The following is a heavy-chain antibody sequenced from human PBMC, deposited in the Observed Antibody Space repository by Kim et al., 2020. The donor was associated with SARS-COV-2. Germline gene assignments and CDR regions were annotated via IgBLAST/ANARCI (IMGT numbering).Heavy chain of an antibody. Sequence: GGSLRLSCAASGFTFSSYNMNWVRQAPGKGLEWVSYISSSSNDIYYADSVRGRFTISRDNAKNSLYLQMNSLRVEDTAVYYCVRDVVVVSAAPAWFDPWGQGSLVTVSS. J-gene: IGHJ5*02. V-gene: IGHV3-48*01. CDR1: GFTFSSYN. CDR3: VRDVVVVSAAPAWFDP. D-gene: IGHD2-15*01. CDR2: ISSSSNDI.